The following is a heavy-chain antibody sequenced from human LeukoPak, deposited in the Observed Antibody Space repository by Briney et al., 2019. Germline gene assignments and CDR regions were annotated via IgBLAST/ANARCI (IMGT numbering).Heavy chain of an antibody. V-gene: IGHV3-11*01. D-gene: IGHD5-18*01. J-gene: IGHJ6*03. Sequence: GGSLRLSCAASGFTFSDYYMSWIRQAPGKGLEWVSYISSSGSTIYFADSVKGRFTISRDNAKNSLYLQMNSLRAEDTAVYYCARDSSSLPPFGYSYGPTHYYYYMDVWGKGTTVTISS. CDR1: GFTFSDYY. CDR3: ARDSSSLPPFGYSYGPTHYYYYMDV. CDR2: ISSSGSTI.